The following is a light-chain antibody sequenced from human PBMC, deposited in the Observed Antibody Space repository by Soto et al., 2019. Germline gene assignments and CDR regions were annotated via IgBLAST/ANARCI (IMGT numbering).Light chain of an antibody. J-gene: IGKJ1*01. CDR2: GAS. CDR1: QSVSNN. Sequence: EIVMTQSPATLSLSPGERATLSCRASQSVSNNLAWYQQKPGQAPSLLIFGASTRATGVPVRFSGSGSGRQFTLTISSLQSEDFAVYYCHQSNEGPEGTLGQGTKADIK. V-gene: IGKV3-15*01. CDR3: HQSNEGPEGT.